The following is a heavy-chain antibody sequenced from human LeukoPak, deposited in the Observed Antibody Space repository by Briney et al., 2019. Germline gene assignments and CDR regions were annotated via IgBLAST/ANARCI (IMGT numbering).Heavy chain of an antibody. Sequence: GGSLRLSCAASGFTFSSYWMNWARRAPGKGLEWVASINHNGNVNYYVDSVKGRFTISRDNAKNSLYLQMSNLRAEDTAVYFCARGGGLDVWGQGATVTVSS. CDR2: INHNGNVN. V-gene: IGHV3-7*03. J-gene: IGHJ6*02. CDR3: ARGGGLDV. CDR1: GFTFSSYW. D-gene: IGHD3-16*01.